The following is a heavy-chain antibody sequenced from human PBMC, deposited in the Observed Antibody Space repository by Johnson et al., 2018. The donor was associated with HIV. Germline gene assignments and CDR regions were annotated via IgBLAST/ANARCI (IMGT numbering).Heavy chain of an antibody. D-gene: IGHD1-1*01. CDR1: GFTVSASS. CDR3: ARISQHHNSDAFDI. CDR2: IYTGDST. J-gene: IGHJ3*02. Sequence: VQLVESGGGLIQPGGSLRLSCAASGFTVSASSMIWVRQAPGEGLKWVSLIYTGDSTSYADSVRGRITISRDNSKNTRYLQMNSLRAEDTAVYYCARISQHHNSDAFDIWGQGTMVTVSS. V-gene: IGHV3-53*01.